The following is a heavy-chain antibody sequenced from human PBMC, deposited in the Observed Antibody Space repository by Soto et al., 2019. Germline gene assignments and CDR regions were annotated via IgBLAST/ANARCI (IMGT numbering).Heavy chain of an antibody. CDR1: GFTFGSYT. J-gene: IGHJ6*02. CDR2: ISWNGGSS. D-gene: IGHD3-10*01. Sequence: EEQLVESGGAVVQPGGSLRLSCEASGFTFGSYTMHWVRQAPGKGLEWVSLISWNGGSSFYADSVKGRFTISRDNRGASLYVQINCLRPEASALYCCAKNIEAKGSGGGDVWGHGTTVTVSS. CDR3: AKNIEAKGSGGGDV. V-gene: IGHV3-43*01.